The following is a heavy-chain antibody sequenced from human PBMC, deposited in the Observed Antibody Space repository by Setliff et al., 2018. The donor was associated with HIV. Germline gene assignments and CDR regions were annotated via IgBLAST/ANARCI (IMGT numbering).Heavy chain of an antibody. CDR1: GGTFSSDA. V-gene: IGHV1-69*13. D-gene: IGHD3-10*01. Sequence: SVKVSCKASGGTFSSDAITWVRQAPGQGLEWMGTIIPSYVTPNYAQRFQGRVTITADESTSTAYMELRRLRSEDTAVYYCAIEEGSGHYSNFFYYYYMDVWGKGTTVTVSS. J-gene: IGHJ6*03. CDR3: AIEEGSGHYSNFFYYYYMDV. CDR2: IIPSYVTP.